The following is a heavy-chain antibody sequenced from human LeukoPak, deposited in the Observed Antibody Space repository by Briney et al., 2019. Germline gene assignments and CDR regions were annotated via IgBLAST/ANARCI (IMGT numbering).Heavy chain of an antibody. V-gene: IGHV4-34*01. J-gene: IGHJ6*02. Sequence: SETLSLTCAVYGGSFSGYYWSWIRKPPGKGLEWIGEINHSGSTNYNPSLKSRVTISVDTSKNQFSLKLSSVTAAGTAVYYCARVRYSYGYYPYYYGMDVWGQGTTVTVSS. D-gene: IGHD5-18*01. CDR1: GGSFSGYY. CDR3: ARVRYSYGYYPYYYGMDV. CDR2: INHSGST.